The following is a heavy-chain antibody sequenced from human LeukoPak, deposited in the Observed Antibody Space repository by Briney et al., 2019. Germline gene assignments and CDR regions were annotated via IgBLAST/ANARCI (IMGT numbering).Heavy chain of an antibody. CDR3: ARDPYSGNYGNYYYYYMDV. CDR1: GFTFSRYS. CDR2: ISNTGSYI. V-gene: IGHV3-21*01. Sequence: GGSLRLSCAASGFTFSRYSMNWVRQAPGKGLEWASSISNTGSYISYAEFVKGRFSISRDNAKNSLYLQMNSLGPEDTAVYYCARDPYSGNYGNYYYYYMDVWGKGTTVTISS. D-gene: IGHD1-26*01. J-gene: IGHJ6*03.